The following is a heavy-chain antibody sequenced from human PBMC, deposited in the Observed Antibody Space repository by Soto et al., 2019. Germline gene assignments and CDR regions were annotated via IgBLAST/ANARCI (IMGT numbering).Heavy chain of an antibody. Sequence: EVQLVETGGGLIQPGGSLRLSCAVSGFTGSTNYRSWLRQAPGKGLEWVSALYSGGSTSYADSVKGRFTISRDNSKNTLHLQMNSLRAEGTALYYCARHRDAFSSTCDYWGQGTLVTVSS. CDR2: LYSGGST. V-gene: IGHV3-53*02. CDR3: ARHRDAFSSTCDY. D-gene: IGHD3-3*02. J-gene: IGHJ4*02. CDR1: GFTGSTNY.